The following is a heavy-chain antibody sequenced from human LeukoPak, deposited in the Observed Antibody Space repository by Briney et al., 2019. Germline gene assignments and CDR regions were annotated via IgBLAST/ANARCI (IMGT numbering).Heavy chain of an antibody. Sequence: GGSLRLSCAASGFTLSSYWMHWVRQAPGKGLVWVSRINSDGSTTSNADSVKGRITISRDNAKNTLYLQMSSLRVEDTAVYYCARGSGTSWYGPDYWGQGTLVTVSS. CDR1: GFTLSSYW. CDR3: ARGSGTSWYGPDY. J-gene: IGHJ4*02. D-gene: IGHD6-13*01. CDR2: INSDGSTT. V-gene: IGHV3-74*01.